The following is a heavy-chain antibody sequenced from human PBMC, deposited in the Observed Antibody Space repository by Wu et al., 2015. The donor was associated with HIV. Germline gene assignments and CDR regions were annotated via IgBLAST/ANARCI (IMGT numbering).Heavy chain of an antibody. CDR1: GYTFNDYH. V-gene: IGHV1-2*02. CDR3: VRDNHYFWSGYDY. CDR2: IKPSSGGT. J-gene: IGHJ4*02. Sequence: QVQLVQSGAEVKKPGASVKVSCKASGYTFNDYHIQWVRQAPGQGLEWLGWIKPSSGGTNYAQKFQDRVTMTTDTSISTAYMEVSRLRSDDTAIYYCVRDNHYFWSGYDYWGQGTLVTVSS. D-gene: IGHD3-3*01.